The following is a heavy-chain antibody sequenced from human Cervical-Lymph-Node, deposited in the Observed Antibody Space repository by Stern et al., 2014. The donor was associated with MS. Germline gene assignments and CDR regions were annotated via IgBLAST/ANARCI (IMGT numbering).Heavy chain of an antibody. CDR3: ARDSVYSSSWYPWYFDY. V-gene: IGHV1-18*01. J-gene: IGHJ4*02. Sequence: QVQLVQSGAEVKKPGASVKVSCKASGYTFTSYGIRWVRQAPGQGLEWIGWISDYNGNTKYAKQLQGRVTKTKDTSTSTAYMELRSLRSDDTAVYYCARDSVYSSSWYPWYFDYWGQGTLVTVSS. CDR2: ISDYNGNT. CDR1: GYTFTSYG. D-gene: IGHD6-13*01.